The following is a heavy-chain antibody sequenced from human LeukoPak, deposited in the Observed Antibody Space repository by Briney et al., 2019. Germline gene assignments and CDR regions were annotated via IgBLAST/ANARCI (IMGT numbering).Heavy chain of an antibody. J-gene: IGHJ4*02. CDR1: GFTFSSYA. CDR3: VRDLNQIHGFGY. D-gene: IGHD1-14*01. Sequence: GGSLRLSCAASGFTFSSYAMSWVRQAPGKGLEWVAFIKQDGSEKSYVESVRGRFTISRDNAKNSLYLQMNSLRAEDTAVYYCVRDLNQIHGFGYWGQGTLVTVSS. CDR2: IKQDGSEK. V-gene: IGHV3-7*01.